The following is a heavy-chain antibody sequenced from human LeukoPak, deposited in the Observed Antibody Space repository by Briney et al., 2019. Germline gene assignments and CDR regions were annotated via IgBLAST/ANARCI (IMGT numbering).Heavy chain of an antibody. Sequence: GGSLRLSCTASGFTFNTYWMNWARQAPGKGLEWVASINPSESVRYYVNSVKGRFTISRDNAKNSLYLQMSNLRAEDTAVYFCARGGGLDVWGQGATVTVSS. CDR2: INPSESVR. CDR3: ARGGGLDV. D-gene: IGHD3-16*01. J-gene: IGHJ6*02. V-gene: IGHV3-7*03. CDR1: GFTFNTYW.